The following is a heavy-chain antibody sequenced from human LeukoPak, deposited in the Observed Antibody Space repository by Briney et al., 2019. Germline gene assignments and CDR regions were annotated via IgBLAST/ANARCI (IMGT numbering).Heavy chain of an antibody. J-gene: IGHJ6*02. CDR3: ATNRRPVWYGMDV. V-gene: IGHV3-48*02. CDR2: ISSSSSTI. Sequence: GGSLRLSCAASGFTFSSYSMNWVRQAPGKGLEWVSYISSSSSTIYYADSVKGRFTISRDNAKNSLYLQMNSLKDEDTAVYYCATNRRPVWYGMDVWGQGTTVTVSS. CDR1: GFTFSSYS.